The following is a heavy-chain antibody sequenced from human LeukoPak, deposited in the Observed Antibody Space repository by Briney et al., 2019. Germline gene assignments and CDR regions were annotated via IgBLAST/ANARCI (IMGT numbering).Heavy chain of an antibody. V-gene: IGHV1-46*01. CDR2: INPSGGST. CDR3: ARGRMVTNYFDL. Sequence: PVASVKVSCMASGYIFTSHYMHWVRQAPGQGLEWMGMINPSGGSTSYAQKFQGRVTMTRDTSTRPVYLELSSLRTEDTAVYYCARGRMVTNYFDLWGRGTLLSVS. D-gene: IGHD2-21*02. J-gene: IGHJ2*01. CDR1: GYIFTSHY.